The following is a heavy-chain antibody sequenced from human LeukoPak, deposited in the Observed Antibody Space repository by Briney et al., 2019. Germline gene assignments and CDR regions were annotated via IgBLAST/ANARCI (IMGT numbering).Heavy chain of an antibody. CDR3: ARVQGLTIFGVEGVGYFDY. D-gene: IGHD3-3*01. CDR2: IYSGGST. V-gene: IGHV3-66*01. Sequence: GGSLRLSCAASGFTVSSNYMSWVRQAPGKGLERVSVIYSGGSTYYADSVKGRFTISRDNSKNTLYLQMNSLRAEDTAVYYCARVQGLTIFGVEGVGYFDYWGQGTLVTVSS. J-gene: IGHJ4*02. CDR1: GFTVSSNY.